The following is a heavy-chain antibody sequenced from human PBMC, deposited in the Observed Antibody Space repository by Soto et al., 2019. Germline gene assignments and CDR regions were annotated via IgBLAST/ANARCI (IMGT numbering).Heavy chain of an antibody. Sequence: SETRSLTCKVSGGSMRGYSWSWIRQTPGEGLEWIGYVSHSGRTDYSPSLKNRVTISLDMSKNHFALHVNSVDPADTAVYYCARVAMENYHDMWSGSTSSALDVWGQGTTVTVSS. J-gene: IGHJ6*02. V-gene: IGHV4-59*13. CDR2: VSHSGRT. D-gene: IGHD3-3*01. CDR1: GGSMRGYS. CDR3: ARVAMENYHDMWSGSTSSALDV.